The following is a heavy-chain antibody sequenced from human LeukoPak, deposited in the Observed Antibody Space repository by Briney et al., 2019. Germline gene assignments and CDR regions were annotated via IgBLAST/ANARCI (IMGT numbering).Heavy chain of an antibody. Sequence: SSETLSLTCAVSSGSISSGGYSWSWIRQPPGKGLEWIGYIYRSGSTYYNPSLKSRVTISVDRSKNHFSLKLSSVTAADTAVYYCAREADYGDYSLGYWGQGTLVTVSS. V-gene: IGHV4-30-2*01. CDR2: IYRSGST. CDR3: AREADYGDYSLGY. J-gene: IGHJ4*02. CDR1: SGSISSGGYS. D-gene: IGHD4-17*01.